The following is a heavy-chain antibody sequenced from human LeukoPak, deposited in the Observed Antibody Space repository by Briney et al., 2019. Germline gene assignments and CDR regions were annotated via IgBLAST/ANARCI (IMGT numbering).Heavy chain of an antibody. D-gene: IGHD6-19*01. V-gene: IGHV4-59*08. J-gene: IGHJ4*02. CDR2: IYYSGRT. CDR1: GGSITNYY. CDR3: ARPSPGYSGGWYYFDF. Sequence: SETLSLTCTVSGGSITNYYWSWIRQPPGEGLEYIGYIYYSGRTNYNPSLKSRVTISVDTSKNQFSLSLSSVTAADTAVYYCARPSPGYSGGWYYFDFWGQGALVTVSS.